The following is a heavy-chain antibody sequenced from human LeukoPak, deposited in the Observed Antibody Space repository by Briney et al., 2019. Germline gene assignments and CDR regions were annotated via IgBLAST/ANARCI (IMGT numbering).Heavy chain of an antibody. D-gene: IGHD4-17*01. CDR1: GFTVSSNY. V-gene: IGHV3-53*01. Sequence: PGGSLRLSCAASGFTVSSNYMSWVRQAPGKGLEWVSVIYSGGTTYYADSGRGRFTISRDNSKNTLYLQMNSLRAEDTAVYYCARGATVTTGGYWGQGTLVTVSS. CDR2: IYSGGTT. J-gene: IGHJ4*02. CDR3: ARGATVTTGGY.